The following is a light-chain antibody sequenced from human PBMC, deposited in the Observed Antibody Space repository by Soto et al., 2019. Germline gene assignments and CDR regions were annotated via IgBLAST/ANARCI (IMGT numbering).Light chain of an antibody. CDR2: DTS. CDR3: QQYGTSEII. V-gene: IGKV3-20*01. J-gene: IGKJ5*01. CDR1: QSFVNSF. Sequence: EVVLTQSPGTLSLSPGGRATLSCRASQSFVNSFVAWYQQKPGQPPRLLIYDTSKRATGIPDRFSGSVSGTDFTLSISRVEPEDFEVFYCQQYGTSEIIFGQGTRLEIK.